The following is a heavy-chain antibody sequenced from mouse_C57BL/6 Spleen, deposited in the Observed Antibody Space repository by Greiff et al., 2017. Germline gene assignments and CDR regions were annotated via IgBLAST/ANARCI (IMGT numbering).Heavy chain of an antibody. V-gene: IGHV5-16*01. J-gene: IGHJ4*01. CDR3: ARDGGYSNYEREYYAIDY. Sequence: EVKLVESEGGLVQPGSSMKLSCKASGFTFSDYYMAWVRQVPEKGLEWVADINYDGSSTYYLDYLKSRFIISVDNAKNILYLQMSSLKSEDTATYYGARDGGYSNYEREYYAIDYWGQGTTVTVSS. D-gene: IGHD2-5*01. CDR1: GFTFSDYY. CDR2: INYDGSST.